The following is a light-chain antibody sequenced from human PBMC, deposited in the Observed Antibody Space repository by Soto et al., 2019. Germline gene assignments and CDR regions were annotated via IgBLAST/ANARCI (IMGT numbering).Light chain of an antibody. CDR2: KAY. CDR1: QSINTW. Sequence: DIQMTQSPSTLSASVGDRVTITCRASQSINTWLAWYQQNPGKAPKLLIYKAYSLESGVPSRFRGSGSGTEFTLTISSLQPDDFATYFCQQYNTYPLTFGGGTTVQIK. V-gene: IGKV1-5*03. CDR3: QQYNTYPLT. J-gene: IGKJ4*01.